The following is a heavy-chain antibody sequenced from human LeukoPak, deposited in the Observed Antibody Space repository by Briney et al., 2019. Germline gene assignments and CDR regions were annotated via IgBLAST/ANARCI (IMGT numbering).Heavy chain of an antibody. D-gene: IGHD5/OR15-5a*01. CDR1: GFTFSSYN. CDR3: VSRSADYYFDY. Sequence: GGSLRLSCVASGFTFSSYNMNWVRQAPGKGLEWVSSISSSSAFIYYADAVKGRFTISRDNAKNSLYLQMDSLRAEGTALYYCVSRSADYYFDYWGQGTLVTVSS. J-gene: IGHJ4*02. V-gene: IGHV3-21*04. CDR2: ISSSSAFI.